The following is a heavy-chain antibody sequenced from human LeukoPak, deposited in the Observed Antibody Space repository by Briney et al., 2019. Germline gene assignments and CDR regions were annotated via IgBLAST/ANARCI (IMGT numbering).Heavy chain of an antibody. CDR2: ISGSGGST. Sequence: GGSLRLSCAASGFTFSSYGMSWVRQAPGKGLEWVSAISGSGGSTYYADSVKGRFTISRDNSKNTLYLQMNSLRAEDTAVYYCARGTLDIPGEHGAFDYWGQGTLVTVSS. CDR1: GFTFSSYG. D-gene: IGHD5-12*01. V-gene: IGHV3-23*01. J-gene: IGHJ4*02. CDR3: ARGTLDIPGEHGAFDY.